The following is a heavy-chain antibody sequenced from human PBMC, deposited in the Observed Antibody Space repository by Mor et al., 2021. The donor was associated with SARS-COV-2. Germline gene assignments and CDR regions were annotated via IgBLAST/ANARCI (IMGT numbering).Heavy chain of an antibody. Sequence: KQYYADSVKGRFTISRDSSKNTVFLHMNSLGVEDTAVYSCVRDPQGAGSGSQGDYWGRGTLVTVSS. D-gene: IGHD3-10*01. CDR2: KQ. CDR3: VRDPQGAGSGSQGDY. V-gene: IGHV3-33*01. J-gene: IGHJ4*02.